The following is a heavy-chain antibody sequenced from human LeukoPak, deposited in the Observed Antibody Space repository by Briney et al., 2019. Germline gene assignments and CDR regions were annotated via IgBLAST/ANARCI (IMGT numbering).Heavy chain of an antibody. J-gene: IGHJ3*02. CDR2: ISSSGSYI. Sequence: GGSLRLSCAASGFTFTSYTMNWVRQAPGKGLKWVSDISSSGSYIDYADSVKGRFTISRDNAKNSLFLQMNSLRAEDTAVYYCARSLIADGAFDIWGQGTMVTVSS. D-gene: IGHD2-21*01. V-gene: IGHV3-21*01. CDR1: GFTFTSYT. CDR3: ARSLIADGAFDI.